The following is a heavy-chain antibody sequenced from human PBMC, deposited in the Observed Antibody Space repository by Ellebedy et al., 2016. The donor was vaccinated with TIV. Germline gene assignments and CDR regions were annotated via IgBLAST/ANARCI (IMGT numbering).Heavy chain of an antibody. D-gene: IGHD3-10*01. Sequence: ASVKVSCKVSGDNFPELSIHWVRQAPGQGLEWVGMIDPSDGSTTYAQKFQGRVTMTRNTSINTADMELSSLRHEDTAVYYCARGFDGSGSYYYYGMDVWGQGTTVTVS. J-gene: IGHJ6*02. V-gene: IGHV1-46*01. CDR1: GDNFPELS. CDR2: IDPSDGST. CDR3: ARGFDGSGSYYYYGMDV.